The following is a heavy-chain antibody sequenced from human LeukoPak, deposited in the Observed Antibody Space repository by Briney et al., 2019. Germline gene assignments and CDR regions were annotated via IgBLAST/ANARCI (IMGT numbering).Heavy chain of an antibody. Sequence: PSETLSLTCTVSGGSISSYYWSWIRQPPGKGLEWIGYIYYSGSTNYNPSLKSRVTISVDTSKNQFSLKLRSVTAEDTAVYYCAREAITIFGVIRTQTTYGPHRFDPWGQGTLVTVSS. J-gene: IGHJ5*02. CDR3: AREAITIFGVIRTQTTYGPHRFDP. D-gene: IGHD3-3*01. CDR1: GGSISSYY. CDR2: IYYSGST. V-gene: IGHV4-59*01.